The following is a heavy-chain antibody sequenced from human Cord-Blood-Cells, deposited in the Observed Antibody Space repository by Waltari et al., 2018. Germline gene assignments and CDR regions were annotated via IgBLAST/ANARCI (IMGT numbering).Heavy chain of an antibody. D-gene: IGHD1-7*01. CDR1: GFNFSSYA. CDR3: ARGLNYNY. Sequence: QVQLVESGVGVVQPGRSLRLSGAASGFNFSSYAMHWVRQAPGQGVKWVTAISYEGSNKYYANSVKGRFTISRDNSKNTLYLQMNSLRAEDTAVYYCARGLNYNYWGQGTLVTVSS. CDR2: ISYEGSNK. V-gene: IGHV3-30*04. J-gene: IGHJ4*02.